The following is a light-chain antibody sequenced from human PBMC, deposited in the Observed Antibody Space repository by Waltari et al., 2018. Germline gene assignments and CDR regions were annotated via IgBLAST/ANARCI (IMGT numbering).Light chain of an antibody. CDR1: QDVSNW. Sequence: DIQMTQSPSSVSASVGDRVTITCRASQDVSNWLAWYQQKPGKAPKFLIYAASSLQRVVPSRFSGSGSGTDFTLTISSLQPDDFATYYCQQANTFPYTFGQGTKVEIK. CDR2: AAS. V-gene: IGKV1-12*01. J-gene: IGKJ2*01. CDR3: QQANTFPYT.